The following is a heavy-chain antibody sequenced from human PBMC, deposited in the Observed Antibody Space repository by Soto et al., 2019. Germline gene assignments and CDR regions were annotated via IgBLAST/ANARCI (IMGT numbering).Heavy chain of an antibody. V-gene: IGHV3-48*03. CDR3: ARGWPGDDSGSYFFDY. Sequence: GGSLRLSCAASGFTFSSYEMNWVRQAAGKGLEWVSYISGSGSTRYYADSVKGRFTISRDNAKNSLYLQMNSLRAEDTAVYYCARGWPGDDSGSYFFDYWGQGTLVTVS. CDR2: ISGSGSTR. D-gene: IGHD1-26*01. CDR1: GFTFSSYE. J-gene: IGHJ4*02.